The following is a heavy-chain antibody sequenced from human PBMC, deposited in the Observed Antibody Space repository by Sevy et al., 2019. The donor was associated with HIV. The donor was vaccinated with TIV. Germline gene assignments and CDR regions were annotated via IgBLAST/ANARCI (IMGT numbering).Heavy chain of an antibody. J-gene: IGHJ4*02. V-gene: IGHV4-34*01. Sequence: SETLSLTCAVYGGSFSGYFWNWIRQFPGKGLEWIGEINHTGTLKYNPSLKSRVTISVDASKNQLSLHLSSVTAADTAIYYCARGRQAYVVVVPSTVPFDYWGQGTLVTVSS. CDR1: GGSFSGYF. D-gene: IGHD2-2*01. CDR2: INHTGTL. CDR3: ARGRQAYVVVVPSTVPFDY.